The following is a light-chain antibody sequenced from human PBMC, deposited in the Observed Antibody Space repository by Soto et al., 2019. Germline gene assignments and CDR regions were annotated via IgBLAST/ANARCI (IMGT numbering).Light chain of an antibody. CDR3: CSYVGRYSLV. CDR2: DVS. CDR1: SSDVGNYIY. J-gene: IGLJ2*01. Sequence: QSALTQPRSVSGSPGQSVTISCTGTSSDVGNYIYVSWYQQHPGKAPKLMIYDVSKRPSGVPDRFSGSKSGNTASLTISGLQAEDEADYYCCSYVGRYSLVFGGGTKVTVL. V-gene: IGLV2-11*01.